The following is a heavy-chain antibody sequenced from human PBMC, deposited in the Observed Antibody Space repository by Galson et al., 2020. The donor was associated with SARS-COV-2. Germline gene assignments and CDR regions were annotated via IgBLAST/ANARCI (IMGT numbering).Heavy chain of an antibody. CDR3: ARGNGYSAPFDY. Sequence: GESLKISCAASGFTFSSYAMHWVRQAPGKGLEWVAVISYDGSNKYYADSVKGRFTISRDNSKNTLYLQMNSLRAEDTAVYYCARGNGYSAPFDYCGQGTLVTVSS. J-gene: IGHJ4*02. CDR2: ISYDGSNK. CDR1: GFTFSSYA. V-gene: IGHV3-30*04. D-gene: IGHD5-18*01.